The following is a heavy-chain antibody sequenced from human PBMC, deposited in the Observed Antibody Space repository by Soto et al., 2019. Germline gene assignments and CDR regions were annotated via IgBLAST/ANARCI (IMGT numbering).Heavy chain of an antibody. D-gene: IGHD1-1*01. J-gene: IGHJ3*02. CDR2: ISYDGSNK. CDR3: AKVLEVVDAFDI. Sequence: GGSLRLSCAASGFTFSSYGMHWVRQAPGKGLEWVAVISYDGSNKYYADSVKGRFTISRDNSKNTLYLQMNSMRAEDTAVYYCAKVLEVVDAFDIWGQGTMVTVSS. V-gene: IGHV3-30*18. CDR1: GFTFSSYG.